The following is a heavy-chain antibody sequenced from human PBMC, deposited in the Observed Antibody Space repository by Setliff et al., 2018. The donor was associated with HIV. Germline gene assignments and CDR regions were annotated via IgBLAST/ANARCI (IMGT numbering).Heavy chain of an antibody. V-gene: IGHV5-10-1*01. CDR3: AGGYEIPEFSYGVDV. CDR2: IDPSDSYT. D-gene: IGHD5-12*01. CDR1: GYSFTTYW. Sequence: PGESLKISCKGSGYSFTTYWISWVRQMPGKGLEWMGRIDPSDSYTDYNPSFQGHVSISVDKSISTAYLQWSGLKASDTAIYYCAGGYEIPEFSYGVDVWGQGTTVTVSS. J-gene: IGHJ6*02.